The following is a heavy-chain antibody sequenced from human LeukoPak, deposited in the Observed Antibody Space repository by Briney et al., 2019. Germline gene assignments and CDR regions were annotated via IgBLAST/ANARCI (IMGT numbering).Heavy chain of an antibody. V-gene: IGHV1-2*02. CDR2: INPNSGGT. CDR3: ARDGTGYSSGWYYSYFDL. D-gene: IGHD6-19*01. CDR1: GYTFTGYY. Sequence: ASVKVSCKASGYTFTGYYMHWVRQAPGQGLEWMGWINPNSGGTNYAQKFQGRVTMTRDTSISTAYMELSRLRSDDTAVYYCARDGTGYSSGWYYSYFDLWGRGTL. J-gene: IGHJ2*01.